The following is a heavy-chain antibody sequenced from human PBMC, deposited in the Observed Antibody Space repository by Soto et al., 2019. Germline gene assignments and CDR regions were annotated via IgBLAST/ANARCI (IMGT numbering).Heavy chain of an antibody. V-gene: IGHV3-21*01. D-gene: IGHD1-26*01. Sequence: GGSLRLSCAASGFTFSSYSMNWVRQAPGKGLEWVSSISSSSSYIYYADSVKGRFTISRDNAKNSLYLQMNSLRAEDTAVYYCARDLEPLELPSPEFDYWGQGTLVTVSS. CDR2: ISSSSSYI. CDR1: GFTFSSYS. J-gene: IGHJ4*02. CDR3: ARDLEPLELPSPEFDY.